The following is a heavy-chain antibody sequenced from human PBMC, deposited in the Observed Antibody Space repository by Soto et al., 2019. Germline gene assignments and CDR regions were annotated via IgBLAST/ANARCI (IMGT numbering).Heavy chain of an antibody. CDR2: IYYSGST. Sequence: SETLSLTCTVSGGSISSYYWSWIRQPPGKGLEWIGYIYYSGSTNYNPSLKSRVTISVDTSKNQFSLKLSSVTAADTAVYYCARRYDASIDYWGQGTLVTVS. D-gene: IGHD3-3*01. CDR3: ARRYDASIDY. CDR1: GGSISSYY. J-gene: IGHJ4*02. V-gene: IGHV4-59*01.